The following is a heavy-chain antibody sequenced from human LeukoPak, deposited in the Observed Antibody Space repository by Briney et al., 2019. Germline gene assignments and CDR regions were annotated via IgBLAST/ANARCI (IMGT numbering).Heavy chain of an antibody. CDR2: ISYDGSNK. J-gene: IGHJ4*02. D-gene: IGHD3-22*01. CDR1: GFTFSSYA. V-gene: IGHV3-30-3*01. Sequence: GGSLRLSCAASGFTFSSYAMHWVRQAPGKGLEWVAVISYDGSNKYYADSVKGRFTISRDNSKNTLYLQMNSLRAEDTAVYYCARVDDFLYYYDSSGVLDYWGQGTLVTVSS. CDR3: ARVDDFLYYYDSSGVLDY.